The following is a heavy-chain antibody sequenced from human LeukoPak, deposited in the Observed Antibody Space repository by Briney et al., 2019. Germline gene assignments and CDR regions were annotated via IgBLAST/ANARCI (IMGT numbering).Heavy chain of an antibody. J-gene: IGHJ3*01. CDR2: IAGNGNT. D-gene: IGHD2-15*01. CDR1: GVTFSNYA. V-gene: IGHV3-23*01. CDR3: AKCARSGGACYDAFDL. Sequence: GGSLRLSCAASGVTFSNYALTWVRQASGKGLEWVSIIAGNGNTYYADSVKGRFTISRDNSESTLYLQMNSLRAGDTAVYYCAKCARSGGACYDAFDLWGQGTMVTVSS.